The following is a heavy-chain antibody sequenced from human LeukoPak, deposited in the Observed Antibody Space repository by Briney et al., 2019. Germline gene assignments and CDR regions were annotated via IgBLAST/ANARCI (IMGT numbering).Heavy chain of an antibody. J-gene: IGHJ5*02. D-gene: IGHD4-17*01. CDR3: ARDTVTTPVNWFDP. Sequence: ASVKVSCKASGYTFSSYGIAWVRQAPGQGLEWMGWISAYGGNTNYAQHLQGRVTMTTDTSTFTAYMELRSLRSDDTAVYYCARDTVTTPVNWFDPWGQGTLVTVSS. V-gene: IGHV1-18*01. CDR2: ISAYGGNT. CDR1: GYTFSSYG.